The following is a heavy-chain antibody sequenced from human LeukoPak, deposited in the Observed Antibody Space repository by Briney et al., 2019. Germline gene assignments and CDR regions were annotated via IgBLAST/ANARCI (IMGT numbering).Heavy chain of an antibody. D-gene: IGHD3-10*01. V-gene: IGHV1-69*05. Sequence: GASVKVSCKASGGTFSSYAISWVRQAPGQGLEWMGGIIPIFGTANYAQKFQGRVTMTRDTSTSTVYMELSSLRSEDTAVYYCARVGWFRGVIGYYYYMDVWGKGTTVTISS. CDR1: GGTFSSYA. CDR3: ARVGWFRGVIGYYYYMDV. J-gene: IGHJ6*03. CDR2: IIPIFGTA.